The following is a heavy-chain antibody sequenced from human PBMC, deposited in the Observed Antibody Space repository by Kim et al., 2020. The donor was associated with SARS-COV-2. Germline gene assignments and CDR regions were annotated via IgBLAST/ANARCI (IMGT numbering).Heavy chain of an antibody. D-gene: IGHD2-2*01. CDR1: GYTFTSYD. CDR3: AREKCSSTSCYDYDP. Sequence: ASVKVSCTASGYTFTSYDINWVRQATGQGLEWMGWMNPNSGNTGYAQKFQGRVTMTRNTSISTAYMELSSLRSEDTAVYYCAREKCSSTSCYDYDPWGQGTLVTVSS. J-gene: IGHJ5*02. CDR2: MNPNSGNT. V-gene: IGHV1-8*01.